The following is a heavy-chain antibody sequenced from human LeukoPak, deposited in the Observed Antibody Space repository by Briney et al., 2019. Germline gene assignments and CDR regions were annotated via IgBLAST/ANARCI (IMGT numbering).Heavy chain of an antibody. CDR3: ARDPYYGSGRYRYGMDV. CDR2: ISGSGGST. D-gene: IGHD3-10*01. Sequence: PGGSLRLSCAASGFTFSSYAMSWVRQAPGKGLEWVSAISGSGGSTYYADSVKGRFTISRDNSKNTLYLQMNSLRAEDTAVYYCARDPYYGSGRYRYGMDVWGKGTTVTISS. CDR1: GFTFSSYA. J-gene: IGHJ6*04. V-gene: IGHV3-23*01.